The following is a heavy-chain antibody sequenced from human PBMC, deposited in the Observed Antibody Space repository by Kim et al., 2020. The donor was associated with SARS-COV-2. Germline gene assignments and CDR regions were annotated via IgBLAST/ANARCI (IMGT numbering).Heavy chain of an antibody. J-gene: IGHJ3*02. CDR1: GFSFSGYA. CDR3: ASGAYYDSSGYLGIAFDI. V-gene: IGHV3-30*04. CDR2: ISYDGRNK. Sequence: GGSLRLSCAASGFSFSGYAMNWVRQAPGKGLEWVAVISYDGRNKYYADSVKGRFSISRDNFKNTLYLQMNSLRAEDTAVFYCASGAYYDSSGYLGIAFDIWGPGTMVNVSS. D-gene: IGHD3-22*01.